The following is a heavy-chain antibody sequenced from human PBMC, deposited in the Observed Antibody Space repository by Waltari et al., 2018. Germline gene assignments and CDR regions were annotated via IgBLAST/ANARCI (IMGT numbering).Heavy chain of an antibody. CDR1: CYSLSSGYY. Sequence: QVQLQESGPGLVNPSETLSLTCTVSCYSLSSGYYRGWNRQPPGKGLEWIGSIDQSGSTYYNPSLKSLVTISVDTSKNQFSLKLSSVTAADTAVYYCARDADYGDDYYYMDVWGKGTTVTVSS. J-gene: IGHJ6*03. CDR2: IDQSGST. D-gene: IGHD4-17*01. V-gene: IGHV4-38-2*02. CDR3: ARDADYGDDYYYMDV.